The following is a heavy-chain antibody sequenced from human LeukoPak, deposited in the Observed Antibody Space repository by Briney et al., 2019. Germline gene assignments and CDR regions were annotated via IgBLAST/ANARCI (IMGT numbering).Heavy chain of an antibody. D-gene: IGHD2-2*01. Sequence: SETLSLTCTVSGGSIISSNWWSWVRQPPGKGLEWIGEIYHSGSTNYNPSLKSRVTISVDKSKNQFSLKLSSVTAADTAVYYCARDPDIVVVPADAHGDYWGQGTLVTVSS. CDR3: ARDPDIVVVPADAHGDY. CDR1: GGSIISSNW. CDR2: IYHSGST. V-gene: IGHV4-4*02. J-gene: IGHJ4*02.